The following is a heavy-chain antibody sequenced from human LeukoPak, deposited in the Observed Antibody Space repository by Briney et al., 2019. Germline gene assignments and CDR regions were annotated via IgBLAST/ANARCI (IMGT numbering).Heavy chain of an antibody. Sequence: PSETLSLTCAVYGGSFSGYSWSWIRQPPGKGLEWIGYIYHSGSTYYNPSLKSRVTISVDRSKNQFSLKLSSVTAADTAVYYCARDAPDSSFDYWGQGTLVTVSS. CDR2: IYHSGST. CDR1: GGSFSGYS. D-gene: IGHD3-22*01. CDR3: ARDAPDSSFDY. J-gene: IGHJ4*02. V-gene: IGHV4-30-2*01.